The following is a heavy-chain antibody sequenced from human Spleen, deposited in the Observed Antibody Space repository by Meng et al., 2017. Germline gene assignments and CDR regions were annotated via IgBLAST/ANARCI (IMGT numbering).Heavy chain of an antibody. CDR3: ARGYYDITGYSSWHFDL. Sequence: QVQLQQVGAGLLRPSETLSLTCAIYGGSFSDYYWSWIRQSPGKGLEYIGEINHSGNTNYNPSLKSRVTISLDTSKNQFSLKVTSVTAADTAVYYCARGYYDITGYSSWHFDLWGRGTLVTVSS. CDR1: GGSFSDYY. J-gene: IGHJ2*01. D-gene: IGHD3-22*01. CDR2: INHSGNT. V-gene: IGHV4-34*01.